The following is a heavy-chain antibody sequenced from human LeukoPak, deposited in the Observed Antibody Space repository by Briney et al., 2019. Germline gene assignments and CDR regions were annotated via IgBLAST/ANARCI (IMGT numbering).Heavy chain of an antibody. Sequence: SETLSLTCAVYGGTFSGYHWSWIRQPPGKGLEWIGEINHSGSTNYNPSSKSQVTISVDTNKNQLSLMLSTVIPADTAVYYCVKGSQLAARRGAYYYHYIDLWGKGTTLSVSS. CDR2: INHSGST. D-gene: IGHD6-6*01. CDR1: GGTFSGYH. CDR3: VKGSQLAARRGAYYYHYIDL. J-gene: IGHJ6*03. V-gene: IGHV4-34*01.